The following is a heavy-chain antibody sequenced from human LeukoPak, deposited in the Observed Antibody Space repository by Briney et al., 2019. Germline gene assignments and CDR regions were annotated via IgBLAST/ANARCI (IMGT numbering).Heavy chain of an antibody. Sequence: SETLSLTCAVSGGSISSGGYSWSWIRQPPGKGLEWIGYIYHSGSTYYNPSLKSRVTISVDRPKNQFSLKLSPVTAADTAVYYCASYDSSGKIDYWGQGTLVTVSS. CDR2: IYHSGST. V-gene: IGHV4-30-2*01. CDR1: GGSISSGGYS. D-gene: IGHD3-22*01. CDR3: ASYDSSGKIDY. J-gene: IGHJ4*02.